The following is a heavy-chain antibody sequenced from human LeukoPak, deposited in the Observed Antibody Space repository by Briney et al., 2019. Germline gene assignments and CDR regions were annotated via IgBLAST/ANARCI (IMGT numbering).Heavy chain of an antibody. CDR2: IKPDGSEK. V-gene: IGHV3-7*01. D-gene: IGHD2/OR15-2a*01. CDR3: ARGIGDY. J-gene: IGHJ4*02. Sequence: GGSLRLSCAASGFTFSTYWISWVRQAPGKGLEWVAHIKPDGSEKYYLDSVKGRFTISRDNAGNSLYLQMSSLGAEGTAVYYCARGIGDYWGQGTLVTVSS. CDR1: GFTFSTYW.